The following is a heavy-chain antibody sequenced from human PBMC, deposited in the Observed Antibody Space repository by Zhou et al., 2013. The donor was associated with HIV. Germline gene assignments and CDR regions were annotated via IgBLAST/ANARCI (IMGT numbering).Heavy chain of an antibody. CDR3: ARDSSMRVFGAPVAPYFDI. CDR1: GFSVIDYY. CDR2: VTPSGFRP. D-gene: IGHD3-16*01. Sequence: QLQLVQSGAEVKKPGASVRVSCKPSGFSVIDYYFHWVRQAPGQGLEWMGIVTPSGFRPSDSQHFQGRVTINIDTSTNTVHMELTSLRHEDTAVYFCARDSSMRVFGAPVAPYFDIWGQGSLVIVSS. J-gene: IGHJ4*02. V-gene: IGHV1-46*01.